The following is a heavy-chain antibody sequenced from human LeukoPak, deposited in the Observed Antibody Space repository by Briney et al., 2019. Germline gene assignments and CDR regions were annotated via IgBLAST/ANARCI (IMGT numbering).Heavy chain of an antibody. J-gene: IGHJ4*02. Sequence: GSLRLSCVASGLTFSSHSMSWVRQAPGMGLEWVSVVSTNGDVTFYADSVKGRFTISRDNSKNTLFLQMNSLRAEDTAVYYCAKLSLSGRSQSADYWGQGTLVTVSS. D-gene: IGHD3-10*01. CDR1: GLTFSSHS. CDR3: AKLSLSGRSQSADY. V-gene: IGHV3-23*01. CDR2: VSTNGDVT.